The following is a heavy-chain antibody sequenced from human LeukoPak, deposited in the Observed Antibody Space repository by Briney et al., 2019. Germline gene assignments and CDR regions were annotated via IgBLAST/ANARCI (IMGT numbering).Heavy chain of an antibody. D-gene: IGHD3-9*01. Sequence: PGGSLRLSCAGSGFSFSSYGMHWVRQAPGKGLEWMAFIRSDGSNKYYADSVKGRFTISRDNSKNTLYLQMNSLRAEDTAVYYCARQYSDILTGYHRGELYWYFDLWGRGTLVTVSS. V-gene: IGHV3-30*02. J-gene: IGHJ2*01. CDR3: ARQYSDILTGYHRGELYWYFDL. CDR2: IRSDGSNK. CDR1: GFSFSSYG.